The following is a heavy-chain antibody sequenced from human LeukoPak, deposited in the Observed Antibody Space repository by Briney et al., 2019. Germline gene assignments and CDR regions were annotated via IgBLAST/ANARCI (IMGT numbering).Heavy chain of an antibody. Sequence: ASVKVSCKASGYTFTSYDINWVRQATGQGLEWMGWMNPNSGNTGYAQKFQGRVTMTRNTSISTAYMELSSLKSEDTAVYYCARSYTLPYFDWLLSNYYYYGMDVWGQGTTVTVSS. CDR1: GYTFTSYD. D-gene: IGHD3-9*01. J-gene: IGHJ6*02. CDR2: MNPNSGNT. CDR3: ARSYTLPYFDWLLSNYYYYGMDV. V-gene: IGHV1-8*01.